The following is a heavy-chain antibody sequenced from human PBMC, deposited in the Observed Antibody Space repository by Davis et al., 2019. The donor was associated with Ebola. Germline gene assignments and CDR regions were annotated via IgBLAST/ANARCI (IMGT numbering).Heavy chain of an antibody. CDR2: IIPIFRSP. D-gene: IGHD6-25*01. CDR3: ARGETGFYFDSSDSPTWFDP. CDR1: GGTFSSFA. V-gene: IGHV1-69*13. J-gene: IGHJ5*02. Sequence: SVKVSCKVSGGTFSSFAVSWVRQAPGRGLEWIGGIIPIFRSPNYAQNFLDRVTITADESTTTAYMEMRSLRPEDTAVYFCARGETGFYFDSSDSPTWFDPWGQGTLLTVSS.